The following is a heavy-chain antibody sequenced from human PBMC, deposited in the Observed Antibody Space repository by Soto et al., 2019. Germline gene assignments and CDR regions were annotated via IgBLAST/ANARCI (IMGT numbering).Heavy chain of an antibody. CDR1: GGSISGYY. Sequence: SETLSLTCTISGGSISGYYWTWIRQSPGKGLEYIGYIYSGSTYYNPSLKSRVTISVDTSKNQFSLKLSSVTAADTAVYYCARVDLNYYDSSGYYGYFDYWGQGTLVTVSS. CDR3: ARVDLNYYDSSGYYGYFDY. CDR2: IYSGST. D-gene: IGHD3-22*01. J-gene: IGHJ4*02. V-gene: IGHV4-59*12.